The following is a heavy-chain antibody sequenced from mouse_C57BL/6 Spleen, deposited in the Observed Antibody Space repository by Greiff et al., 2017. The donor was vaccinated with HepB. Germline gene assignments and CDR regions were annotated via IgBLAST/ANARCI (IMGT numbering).Heavy chain of an antibody. Sequence: QVQLQQSGAELVMPGASVKLSCKASGYTFTSYWMHWVKQRPGQGLEWIGEIDPSDSYTNYNQKFKGKSTLTVDKSSSTAYMQLSSLTSEDSAVYYCARMITTVVRYFDYWGQGTTLTVSS. J-gene: IGHJ2*01. CDR3: ARMITTVVRYFDY. V-gene: IGHV1-69*01. CDR2: IDPSDSYT. D-gene: IGHD1-1*01. CDR1: GYTFTSYW.